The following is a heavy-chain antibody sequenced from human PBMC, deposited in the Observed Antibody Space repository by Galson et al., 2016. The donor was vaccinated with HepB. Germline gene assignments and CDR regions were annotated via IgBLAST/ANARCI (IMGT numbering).Heavy chain of an antibody. J-gene: IGHJ4*02. D-gene: IGHD3-3*01. CDR2: IYHSGST. V-gene: IGHV4-30-4*01. Sequence: TLSLTCSVSGGSISSGDYYWSWIRQPPGKGLEWIGYIYHSGSTYYNPSLTSRVTIAVDTSKNQFSLKLSSVTAADTAVYYCAREASYECWSGKHCDYWGQGTLVIVSS. CDR1: GGSISSGDYY. CDR3: AREASYECWSGKHCDY.